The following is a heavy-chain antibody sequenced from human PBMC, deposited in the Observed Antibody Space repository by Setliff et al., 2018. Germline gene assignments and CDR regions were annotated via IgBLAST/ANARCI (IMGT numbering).Heavy chain of an antibody. Sequence: PSETLSLTCGVSGVSITSGRYWGWIRQSPGKGLEWLATIHQRGRTYYNPSLNSRVTISLDTSKNHFSLKLRSVTAEDSAVYYCASPGRDNLDSPFDAFDIWGQGTKVTVSS. D-gene: IGHD3-3*01. CDR1: GVSITSGRY. CDR2: IHQRGRT. CDR3: ASPGRDNLDSPFDAFDI. V-gene: IGHV4-38-2*01. J-gene: IGHJ3*02.